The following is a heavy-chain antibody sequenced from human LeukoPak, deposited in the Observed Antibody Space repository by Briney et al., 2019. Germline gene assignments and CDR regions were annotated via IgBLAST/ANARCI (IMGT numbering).Heavy chain of an antibody. CDR1: GGSISSSSYY. V-gene: IGHV4-39*01. Sequence: SETLSLTCTVSGGSISSSSYYWGWIRQPPGKGLEWIGRNYCSRSTYYNPSLKSRVTISVDTSKNQFSLMLSSVTAADTAVYYCARHRAYYDSSGLSLYYFDYWGQGTLVTVRS. J-gene: IGHJ4*02. CDR3: ARHRAYYDSSGLSLYYFDY. CDR2: NYCSRST. D-gene: IGHD3-22*01.